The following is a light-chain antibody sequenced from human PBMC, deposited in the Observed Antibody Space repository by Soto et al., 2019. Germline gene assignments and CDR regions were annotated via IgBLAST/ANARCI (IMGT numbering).Light chain of an antibody. CDR3: QQYNNWAIT. J-gene: IGKJ5*01. Sequence: EILLTQSPATLSVSQREIATLSCRASQSVSGDLAWYHHKPGQAPRLLIYDASTRALDTPARFAGSGAGTEFTLTISSLQSEDFAVYFCQQYNNWAITFGQGTRLEI. V-gene: IGKV3-15*01. CDR1: QSVSGD. CDR2: DAS.